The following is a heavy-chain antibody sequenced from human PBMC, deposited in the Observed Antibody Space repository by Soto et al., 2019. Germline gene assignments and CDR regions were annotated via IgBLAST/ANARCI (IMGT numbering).Heavy chain of an antibody. Sequence: WASVKVSCKASGYTFTSYGISWVRQAPGQGLEWMGWISAYNGNTNYAQKLQGRVTMTTDTSTSTAYMELRSLRSDDTAVYYCAREPFGYCSSTSCYPFDYWGQGTLVTVSS. CDR2: ISAYNGNT. CDR3: AREPFGYCSSTSCYPFDY. D-gene: IGHD2-2*03. CDR1: GYTFTSYG. J-gene: IGHJ4*02. V-gene: IGHV1-18*04.